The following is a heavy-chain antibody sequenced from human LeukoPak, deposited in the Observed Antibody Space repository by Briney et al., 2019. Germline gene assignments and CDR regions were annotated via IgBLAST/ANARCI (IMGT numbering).Heavy chain of an antibody. CDR3: ARAGWELLYNWFDP. D-gene: IGHD1-26*01. J-gene: IGHJ5*02. CDR2: ISNHGSA. Sequence: SETLSLTCTVSGASISSSYWSWIRQPPGKGLEWIGYISNHGSANYNPSLNSPVTISVGTSQNQFFLELSSVTAADTAVYYCARAGWELLYNWFDPWGQGTLVTVSS. V-gene: IGHV4-59*01. CDR1: GASISSSY.